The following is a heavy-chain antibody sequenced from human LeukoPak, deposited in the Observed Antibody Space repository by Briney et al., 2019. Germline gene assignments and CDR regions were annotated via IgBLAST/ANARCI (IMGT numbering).Heavy chain of an antibody. J-gene: IGHJ5*02. V-gene: IGHV4-34*01. CDR3: AREGAYSNFVNWFDT. CDR1: GGSFRDYY. Sequence: SETLSLTCAVYGGSFRDYYWSWIRQPPGKGLEWIAEINHDGSTNYNPSLKSRVTMSIDASKSQFFLTLTPVTAADTAVYYCAREGAYSNFVNWFDTWGQGTLVTVSS. D-gene: IGHD2/OR15-2a*01. CDR2: INHDGST.